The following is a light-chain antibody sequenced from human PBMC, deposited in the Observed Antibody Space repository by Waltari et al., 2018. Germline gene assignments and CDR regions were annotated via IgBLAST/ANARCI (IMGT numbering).Light chain of an antibody. CDR3: YARDSTTNHPL. V-gene: IGLV3-19*01. Sequence: SSELTQDPAVSVALRQTVTITCQGDSLRSLSASWYQQRPGQAPLLVIYGQNVRPSGIPDRFSGSNSGNTASLTITGDQAEQEADYYCYARDSTTNHPLFGGGTKQTVL. J-gene: IGLJ3*02. CDR2: GQN. CDR1: SLRSLS.